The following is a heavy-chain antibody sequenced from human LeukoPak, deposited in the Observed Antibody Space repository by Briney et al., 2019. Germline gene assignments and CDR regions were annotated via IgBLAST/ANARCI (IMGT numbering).Heavy chain of an antibody. D-gene: IGHD3-9*01. CDR1: RYSFTSYW. V-gene: IGHV5-10-1*01. CDR2: IDPSDSYT. J-gene: IGHJ4*02. Sequence: GESLKISCKGSRYSFTSYWISWVRQMPGKGLEWMGRIDPSDSYTNYSPSFQGHVTISADKSISTAYLQWSSLKASDTAMYYCARESRYDILTGYSRDYWGQGTLVTVSS. CDR3: ARESRYDILTGYSRDY.